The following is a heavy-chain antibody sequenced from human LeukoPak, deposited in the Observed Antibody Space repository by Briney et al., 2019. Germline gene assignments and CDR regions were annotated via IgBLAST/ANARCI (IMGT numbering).Heavy chain of an antibody. J-gene: IGHJ4*02. CDR3: AKDDDDILTGYYGIDY. CDR2: ISGSGGST. Sequence: GGSLRLSCAASGFTFSTYAMSWVLQAPGKGLQWVSAISGSGGSTYYADSVKGRFTISRDNSKNTLYLQMNSLRAEDTAVYYCAKDDDDILTGYYGIDYWGQGTLVTVSS. D-gene: IGHD3-9*01. V-gene: IGHV3-23*01. CDR1: GFTFSTYA.